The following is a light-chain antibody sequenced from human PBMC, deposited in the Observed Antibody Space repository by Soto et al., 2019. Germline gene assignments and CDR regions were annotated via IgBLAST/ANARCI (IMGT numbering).Light chain of an antibody. CDR1: QRVLVTPDNKNN. J-gene: IGKJ4*01. V-gene: IGKV4-1*01. CDR2: WAF. Sequence: DMGRTQSPDSRAVSLGERATINCNSSQRVLVTPDNKNNLAWYQQKPGQPPRLLIYWAFFRESGVPDRFSGSGSGTDFTLTITNLRAEDVAVYYCQQYFIAPLTFGGGTKLEIK. CDR3: QQYFIAPLT.